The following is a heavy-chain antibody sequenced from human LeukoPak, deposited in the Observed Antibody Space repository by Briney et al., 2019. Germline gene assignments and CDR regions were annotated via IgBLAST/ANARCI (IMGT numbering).Heavy chain of an antibody. Sequence: ASVKVSCKTSGYSFTDYYMHWVRQAPGQGLEWMGWINPTGGSTTYAQKFQGRVTVTRDMSTSTVYMELSSLTSEDTAVYYCARDRVIVGGTATYNFDHWGQGTLVTVSS. CDR3: ARDRVIVGGTATYNFDH. J-gene: IGHJ4*02. CDR1: GYSFTDYY. V-gene: IGHV1-46*01. CDR2: INPTGGST. D-gene: IGHD1-14*01.